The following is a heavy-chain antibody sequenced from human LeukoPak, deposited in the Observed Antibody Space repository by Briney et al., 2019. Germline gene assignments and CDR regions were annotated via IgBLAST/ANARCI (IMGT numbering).Heavy chain of an antibody. CDR3: ARAKRYYYDSSGSQSFYFDY. CDR2: ISAFNGYT. CDR1: GYTFTSFG. J-gene: IGHJ4*02. V-gene: IGHV1-18*01. Sequence: VSVKVSCKASGYTFTSFGISWVRQAPGQGLEWMGWISAFNGYTNYAQKLQGRVSMTTDTSTGTAYMELRSLRSDDTAVYYCARAKRYYYDSSGSQSFYFDYWGQGTLVTVSS. D-gene: IGHD3-22*01.